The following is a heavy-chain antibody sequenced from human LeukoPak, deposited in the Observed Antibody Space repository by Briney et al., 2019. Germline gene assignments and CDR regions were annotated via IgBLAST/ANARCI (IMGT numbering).Heavy chain of an antibody. CDR2: ITFSGDTT. J-gene: IGHJ3*02. Sequence: GGSLRLSCAASGFNFNNYHMTWVRQAPGEGLEWVSIITFSGDTTYYADSVKGRFTISRDNSKNTLYLQMNSPRAEDTAVYYCAKKSQSHGRGAFDIWGQGTMVTVSS. CDR1: GFNFNNYH. V-gene: IGHV3-23*01. D-gene: IGHD3-10*02. CDR3: AKKSQSHGRGAFDI.